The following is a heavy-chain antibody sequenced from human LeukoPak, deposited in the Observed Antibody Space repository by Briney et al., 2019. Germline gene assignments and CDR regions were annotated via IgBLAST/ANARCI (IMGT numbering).Heavy chain of an antibody. D-gene: IGHD3-10*01. CDR1: GYTFTSYG. J-gene: IGHJ4*02. V-gene: IGHV1-2*02. CDR2: INPNSGGT. CDR3: ATDTMVRGGTPKDYFDY. Sequence: GASVKVSCKASGYTFTSYGISWVRQAPGQGLEWMGWINPNSGGTNFAQKFQGRVTMTRDTSISTAYMELRRLRSDDTAVYYCATDTMVRGGTPKDYFDYWGQGTLVTVSS.